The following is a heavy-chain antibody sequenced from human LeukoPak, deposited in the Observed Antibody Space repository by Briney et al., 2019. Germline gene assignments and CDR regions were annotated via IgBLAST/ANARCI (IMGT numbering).Heavy chain of an antibody. Sequence: ASVKVSCKASGYTFTSYGISWVRQAPGQGLEWMGWISAYNGNTNYAQKLQGRVTMTTDTSTSTAYMELRSLRSDDTAVYYCARPRWRYCSGGSCFPALDYWGQGTLVTVSS. J-gene: IGHJ4*02. CDR3: ARPRWRYCSGGSCFPALDY. D-gene: IGHD2-15*01. V-gene: IGHV1-18*01. CDR2: ISAYNGNT. CDR1: GYTFTSYG.